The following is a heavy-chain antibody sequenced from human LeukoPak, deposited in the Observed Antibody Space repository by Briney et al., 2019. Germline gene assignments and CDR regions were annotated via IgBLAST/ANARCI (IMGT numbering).Heavy chain of an antibody. J-gene: IGHJ2*01. CDR3: ARELISTTWRGNRSYFDL. CDR1: RFTFSSYG. D-gene: IGHD1-1*01. Sequence: PSGGSLRLSCAASRFTFSSYGMHWVRQAPGKGLEWVAVIWYDGSNKYYADSVKGRFTISRDNSKNTLYLQMNSLRAEDTAVYYCARELISTTWRGNRSYFDLWGRGTLVTVSS. V-gene: IGHV3-33*01. CDR2: IWYDGSNK.